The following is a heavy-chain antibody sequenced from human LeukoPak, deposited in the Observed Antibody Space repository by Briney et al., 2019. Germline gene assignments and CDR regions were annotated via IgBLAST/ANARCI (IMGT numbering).Heavy chain of an antibody. V-gene: IGHV4-34*01. CDR1: GGSFSGYY. CDR3: ARAAGDGYNYCDY. Sequence: PSETLSLTCAVYGGSFSGYYWSWIRQPPGKGLEWTGEINHSGSTNYNPSLKSRVTISVDTSKNQFSLKLSSVTAADTAVYYCARAAGDGYNYCDYWGQGTLVTVSS. CDR2: INHSGST. D-gene: IGHD5-24*01. J-gene: IGHJ4*02.